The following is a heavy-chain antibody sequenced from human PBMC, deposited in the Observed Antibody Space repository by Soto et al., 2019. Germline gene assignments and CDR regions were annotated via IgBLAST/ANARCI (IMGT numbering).Heavy chain of an antibody. J-gene: IGHJ5*02. V-gene: IGHV3-23*01. Sequence: GGSLRLSCAASGFTFSNYALSWVRQAPGKGLEWVSRISSNGGSTHYADSVKGRFTISRDNAKNTLYLQMNSLRAEDTAVYYCARDKDFWSGFTNWFDPWGQGRLVTVAS. CDR3: ARDKDFWSGFTNWFDP. CDR2: ISSNGGST. CDR1: GFTFSNYA. D-gene: IGHD3-3*01.